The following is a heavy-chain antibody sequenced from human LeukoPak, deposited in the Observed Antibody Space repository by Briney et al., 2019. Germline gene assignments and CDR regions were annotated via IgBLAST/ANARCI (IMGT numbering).Heavy chain of an antibody. D-gene: IGHD5-18*01. CDR3: ARVRRGYSYGYDAFDI. Sequence: PGGSLRLSCAASGFTFSSYAMPWVRQAPGKGLEYVSAISSNGGSTYYANSVKGRFTISRDNSKNTLYLQMGSLRAEDMAVYYCARVRRGYSYGYDAFDIWGQGTMVTVSS. CDR1: GFTFSSYA. CDR2: ISSNGGST. J-gene: IGHJ3*02. V-gene: IGHV3-64*01.